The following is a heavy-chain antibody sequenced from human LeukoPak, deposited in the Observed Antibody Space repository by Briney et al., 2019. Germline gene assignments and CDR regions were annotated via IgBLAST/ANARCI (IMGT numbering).Heavy chain of an antibody. V-gene: IGHV3-23*01. D-gene: IGHD5-12*01. CDR2: ISGSGGST. CDR1: GFTFSSYA. J-gene: IGHJ6*02. CDR3: AKGSGGYDSNYYYGMDV. Sequence: GGSLSLSSAASGFTFSSYAMSWVRPAPGKGREWVSAISGSGGSTYYADPVKGRFTISRDNSKNTLYLQMNSLRAEDTAVYYCAKGSGGYDSNYYYGMDVWGQGTTVTVSS.